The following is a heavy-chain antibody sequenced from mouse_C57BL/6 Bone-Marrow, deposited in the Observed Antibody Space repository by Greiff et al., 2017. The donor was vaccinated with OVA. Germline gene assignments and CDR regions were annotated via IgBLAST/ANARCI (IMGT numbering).Heavy chain of an antibody. Sequence: EVKLVESGGGLVKPGGSLKLSCAASGFTFSSYAMSWVRQTPEKRLEWVATISDGGSYTYSPDNVKGRFTISRDHAKNNLYLQRSHLKSEDTAMYYCARDRDYWGQGTTLTVSS. CDR1: GFTFSSYA. J-gene: IGHJ2*01. CDR2: ISDGGSYT. CDR3: ARDRDY. V-gene: IGHV5-4*01.